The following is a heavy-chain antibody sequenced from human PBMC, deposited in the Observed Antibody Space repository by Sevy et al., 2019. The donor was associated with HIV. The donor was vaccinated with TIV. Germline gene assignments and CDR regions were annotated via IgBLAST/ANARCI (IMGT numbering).Heavy chain of an antibody. CDR1: GFTFSRYG. D-gene: IGHD6-6*01. J-gene: IGHJ4*02. V-gene: IGHV3-33*08. Sequence: GGSLRLSCAASGFTFSRYGMHWVRQAPGKGLEWVAVIWYDGSNKNYADSVKGRVTISRDNSKNTLYLQINSLRTEETAVYYCASEYSRSSPYYFDYWGQGTLVTVSS. CDR2: IWYDGSNK. CDR3: ASEYSRSSPYYFDY.